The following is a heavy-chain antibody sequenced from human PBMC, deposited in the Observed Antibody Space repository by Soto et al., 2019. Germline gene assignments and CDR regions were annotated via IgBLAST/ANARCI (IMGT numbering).Heavy chain of an antibody. CDR1: GFTFSSYG. V-gene: IGHV3-33*01. CDR2: IWYDGSNK. CDR3: ARDLTYYYDSRGYYPDY. J-gene: IGHJ4*02. D-gene: IGHD3-22*01. Sequence: QVQLVESGGGVVQPGRSLRLSCAASGFTFSSYGMHWVRQAPGKGLEWVAVIWYDGSNKYYADSVKGRFTISRDNSKNTLYLQMNSLRAEDTAVYYCARDLTYYYDSRGYYPDYWGQGTLVTVSS.